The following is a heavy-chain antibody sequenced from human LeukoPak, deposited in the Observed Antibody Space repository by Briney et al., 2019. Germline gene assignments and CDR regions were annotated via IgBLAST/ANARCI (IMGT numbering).Heavy chain of an antibody. CDR2: ISSSGSTI. V-gene: IGHV3-48*03. D-gene: IGHD3-3*01. CDR3: ARGGSLLPYYDFWSGKDAAYGMDV. Sequence: GGSLRLFCAASGFTFSSYEMNWVRQAPGKGLEGVSYISSSGSTIYYADSVKGRFTISRDNAKNSLYLQMNSLRAEDTAVYYCARGGSLLPYYDFWSGKDAAYGMDVWGQGTTVTVSS. J-gene: IGHJ6*02. CDR1: GFTFSSYE.